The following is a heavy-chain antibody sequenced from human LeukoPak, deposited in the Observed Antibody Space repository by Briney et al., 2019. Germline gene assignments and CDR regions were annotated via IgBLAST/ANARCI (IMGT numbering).Heavy chain of an antibody. CDR2: MNPNSGNT. Sequence: ASVKVSFKASGYTFTSYDINWVRQATGQGLEWMGWMNPNSGNTGYTQNFQGRVTMTRNTSISTAYMDLSSLRSEDTAVYYCARGVKGQQLGYWGQGTLVTVSS. D-gene: IGHD6-13*01. CDR3: ARGVKGQQLGY. V-gene: IGHV1-8*01. J-gene: IGHJ4*02. CDR1: GYTFTSYD.